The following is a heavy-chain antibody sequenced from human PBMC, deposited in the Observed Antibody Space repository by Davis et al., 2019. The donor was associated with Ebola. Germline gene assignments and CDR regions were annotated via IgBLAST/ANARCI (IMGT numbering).Heavy chain of an antibody. J-gene: IGHJ6*03. D-gene: IGHD3-3*01. CDR1: GFSLSSSGVG. CDR3: ARIQGYTFWSGYYRYYYYNMDV. CDR2: IYWDDDD. V-gene: IGHV2-5*02. Sequence: SGPTLVKPTQTLTLTCTFSGFSLSSSGVGVGWIRQPPGKALEWLALIYWDDDDRYNPSLKSRLTISKDTSKSQVVLTMTNMDPVDTATYYCARIQGYTFWSGYYRYYYYNMDVWGKGTTVTVSS.